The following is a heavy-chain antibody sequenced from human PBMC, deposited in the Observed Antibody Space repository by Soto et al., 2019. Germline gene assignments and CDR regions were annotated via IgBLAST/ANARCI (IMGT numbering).Heavy chain of an antibody. V-gene: IGHV4-59*12. CDR2: IYYSGST. J-gene: IGHJ6*03. CDR3: ARVAPCSTSCYMPDV. CDR1: GGSIISYY. D-gene: IGHD2-2*02. Sequence: SETLSLTCTVSGGSIISYYWSWIRQPPGKGLEWIGYIYYSGSTNYNPSLKSRVTISVDTSKNQFSLKLSSVTAADTAVYYCARVAPCSTSCYMPDVWGKGTTVTVS.